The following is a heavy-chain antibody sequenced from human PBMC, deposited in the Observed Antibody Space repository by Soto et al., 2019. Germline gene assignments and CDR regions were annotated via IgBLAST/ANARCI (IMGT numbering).Heavy chain of an antibody. Sequence: QVQLVQSGAEVKKPGSSVKVSCKASGGTFSSYAISWVRQAPGQGLEWMGGIIPIFGTANYAQKFQGRVTITGDESTSTAYRELSSLRSKDTAVYYGARGPNVGHYYYGMDVWGQGPTVTVSS. CDR2: IIPIFGTA. CDR1: GGTFSSYA. CDR3: ARGPNVGHYYYGMDV. J-gene: IGHJ6*02. V-gene: IGHV1-69*01.